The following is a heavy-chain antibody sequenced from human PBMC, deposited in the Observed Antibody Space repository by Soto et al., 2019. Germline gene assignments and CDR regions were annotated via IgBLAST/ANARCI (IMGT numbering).Heavy chain of an antibody. J-gene: IGHJ4*02. CDR1: GYTFTAYA. CDR3: TRSAISPYGGLIGPFDY. V-gene: IGHV1-3*05. CDR2: MNPANGNT. Sequence: QVQLAQSGDEDRKPGASVKVSCEATGYTFTAYAMHWMRQAPGQRLEWMGWMNPANGNTKYSQKFQGRLTITSDTSANTVYMELNSLTSEDTAMYYCTRSAISPYGGLIGPFDYWGQGNLVTVSS. D-gene: IGHD3-16*02.